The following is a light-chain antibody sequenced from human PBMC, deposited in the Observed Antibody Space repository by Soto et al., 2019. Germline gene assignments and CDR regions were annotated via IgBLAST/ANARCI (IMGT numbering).Light chain of an antibody. Sequence: EIIMTQSPATLSVSPGESAALSCRASQSVGTNLAWYQQRPGQAPRLLVSGASTRATGIPDRFSGSGSGAEFTLTISSLQSEDFAVYYCQQYNNWPQTFGQGTKVDIK. CDR2: GAS. V-gene: IGKV3-15*01. CDR3: QQYNNWPQT. CDR1: QSVGTN. J-gene: IGKJ1*01.